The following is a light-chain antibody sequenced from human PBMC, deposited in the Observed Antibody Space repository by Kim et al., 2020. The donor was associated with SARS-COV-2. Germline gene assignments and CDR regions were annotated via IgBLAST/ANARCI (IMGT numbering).Light chain of an antibody. J-gene: IGKJ4*01. Sequence: EIVLTQSPDTLSLSPGERATLSCRASQTVSRSYLAWYRQRPGHPPTLLIYGASSRATGIPDRFSGSGSGTDFTLTISRLEPEDFAVYYCQRYGRPPLTFGGGTKVDIK. V-gene: IGKV3-20*01. CDR2: GAS. CDR1: QTVSRSY. CDR3: QRYGRPPLT.